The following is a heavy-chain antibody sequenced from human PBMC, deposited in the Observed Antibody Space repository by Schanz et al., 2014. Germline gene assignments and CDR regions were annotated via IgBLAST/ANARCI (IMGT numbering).Heavy chain of an antibody. D-gene: IGHD7-27*01. J-gene: IGHJ3*02. Sequence: VQLVESGGGLVKPGGSLRLSCAASGFTFSDYYMSWIRQAPGKGLEWVSYISSSGSYTPYADSVKGRFTISRDNAKNSLYLEMTSLRGEDTAVYYCARENLNWEAFDIWGQGTVVTVSS. CDR3: ARENLNWEAFDI. CDR1: GFTFSDYY. CDR2: ISSSGSYT. V-gene: IGHV3-11*05.